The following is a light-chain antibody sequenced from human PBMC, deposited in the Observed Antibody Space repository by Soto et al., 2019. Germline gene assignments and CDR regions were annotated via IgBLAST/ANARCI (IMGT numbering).Light chain of an antibody. V-gene: IGKV2-28*01. CDR2: FGS. CDR3: MHGLQTPPT. Sequence: EIVMTQSSVSLPVTPGEPASISCRSSQSLLHSNGYNYLDWFLQKPGQSPQLLIYFGSKRASGVPGRFSGSGSGTDFTLKISRVEAEDVGVYYCMHGLQTPPTFGGGTRVEIK. J-gene: IGKJ4*01. CDR1: QSLLHSNGYNY.